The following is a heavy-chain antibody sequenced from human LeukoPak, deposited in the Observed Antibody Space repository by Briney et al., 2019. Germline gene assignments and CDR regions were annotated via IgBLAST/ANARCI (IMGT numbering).Heavy chain of an antibody. J-gene: IGHJ5*02. V-gene: IGHV4-34*01. CDR1: GGSFSGYY. CDR2: INHSGST. CDR3: ARGPRITMVRGVIRGRWFDP. Sequence: SETLSLTCAVYGGSFSGYYWSWIRQPPGKGLEWIGEINHSGSTNYNPSLKGRVTISVDTSKNQFSLKLSSVTAADTAVYYCARGPRITMVRGVIRGRWFDPWGQGTLVTVSS. D-gene: IGHD3-10*01.